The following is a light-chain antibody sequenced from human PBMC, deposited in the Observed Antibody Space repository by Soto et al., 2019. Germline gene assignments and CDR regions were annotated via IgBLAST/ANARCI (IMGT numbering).Light chain of an antibody. Sequence: EIVMTQSPATLSVSLGERATLSCRASQSVSSNLAWYQQKPGQAPRLLIYGASTRATGIPARFSGSGSGTEFTLTISRLQSEDFAVYYCQQYNNWPYTFGQGTKLEIK. CDR2: GAS. V-gene: IGKV3-15*01. CDR3: QQYNNWPYT. J-gene: IGKJ2*01. CDR1: QSVSSN.